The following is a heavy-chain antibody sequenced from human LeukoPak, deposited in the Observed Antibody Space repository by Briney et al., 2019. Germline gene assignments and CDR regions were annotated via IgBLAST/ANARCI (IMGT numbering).Heavy chain of an antibody. J-gene: IGHJ5*02. CDR3: ARHRPGERRFDP. CDR2: INYSGST. D-gene: IGHD3-16*01. V-gene: IGHV4-59*08. Sequence: SETLSLTCTVSGGSIRSYYWSWIRQPPGKGLEWIAYINYSGSTNYNPSLESRVTISVDTSKNLFSLKFTSVTAADTAVYYCARHRPGERRFDPWGQGTLVTVSS. CDR1: GGSIRSYY.